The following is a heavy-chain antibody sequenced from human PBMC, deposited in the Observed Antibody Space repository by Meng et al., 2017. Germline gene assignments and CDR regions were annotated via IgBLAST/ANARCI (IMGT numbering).Heavy chain of an antibody. J-gene: IGHJ5*02. CDR2: IYSGGST. CDR1: GFTVSSNY. CDR3: ARDRDGYNWFDP. V-gene: IGHV3-66*02. Sequence: GSGGGLVQPGGSLRLSCAASGFTVSSNYMSWVRQAPGKGLEWVSVIYSGGSTYYADSVKGRFTISRDNSKNTLYLQMNSLRAEDTAVYYCARDRDGYNWFDPWGQGTLVTVSS. D-gene: IGHD5-24*01.